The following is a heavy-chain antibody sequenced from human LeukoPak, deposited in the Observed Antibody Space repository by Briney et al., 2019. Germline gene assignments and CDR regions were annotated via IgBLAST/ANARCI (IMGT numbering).Heavy chain of an antibody. V-gene: IGHV3-23*01. Sequence: PGGSLRLSCGASGFTFSNYAMSWVRKAPGKGLEWVSGISNSGSSTYYANSVKGRFTISRDNAKNTLYLQMNSLRAEDTAVYYCARGLTGYSGSTSVDCWGPGTLVTVSS. CDR2: ISNSGSST. J-gene: IGHJ4*02. CDR3: ARGLTGYSGSTSVDC. D-gene: IGHD1-26*01. CDR1: GFTFSNYA.